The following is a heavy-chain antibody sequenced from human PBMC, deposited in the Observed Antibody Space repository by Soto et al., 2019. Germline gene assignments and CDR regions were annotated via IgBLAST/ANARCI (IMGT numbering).Heavy chain of an antibody. CDR1: GDSISRGGYS. D-gene: IGHD6-6*01. V-gene: IGHV4-30-2*01. CDR3: ARGSSSYYDYGMDV. Sequence: SETLSLTCAVSGDSISRGGYSWTWIRQPPGKALEWIGNTYDSGSTSYNPSLKSRVTISVDRSKNQFSLKLTSVTAADTAVYFCARGSSSYYDYGMDVWGQGTTVTVSS. J-gene: IGHJ6*02. CDR2: TYDSGST.